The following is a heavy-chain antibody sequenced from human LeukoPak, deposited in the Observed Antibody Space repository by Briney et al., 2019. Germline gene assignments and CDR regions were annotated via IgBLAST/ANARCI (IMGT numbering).Heavy chain of an antibody. V-gene: IGHV3-48*03. Sequence: GGSLRLSCAASGFSFSSYEMNWVRQAPGKGLEWIPYISASGTLTHYADSVEGRFTISRDNAKNSLFLQMNSLRGEDTAVYYCARDGTPNYSTGWVYMDVWGKGTTVTISS. CDR2: ISASGTLT. CDR1: GFSFSSYE. CDR3: ARDGTPNYSTGWVYMDV. J-gene: IGHJ6*04. D-gene: IGHD6-25*01.